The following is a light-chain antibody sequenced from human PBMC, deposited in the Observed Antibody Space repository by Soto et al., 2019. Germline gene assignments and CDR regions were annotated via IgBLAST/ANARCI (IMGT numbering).Light chain of an antibody. J-gene: IGKJ4*01. V-gene: IGKV3-11*01. CDR3: QQRSSWPLT. CDR2: DAS. Sequence: EIVLTQSPATLSLSPGERATLSCRASQSVNSYLAWYQQKPGQAPRLLIYDASNRATGIPARFSGSGSGTDFTLTISSLEPEDFVVYYCQQRSSWPLTFGGGTKVEIK. CDR1: QSVNSY.